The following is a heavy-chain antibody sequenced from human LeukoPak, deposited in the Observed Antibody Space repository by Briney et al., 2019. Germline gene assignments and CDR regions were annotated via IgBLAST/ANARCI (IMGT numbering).Heavy chain of an antibody. CDR3: ARWGSHRLTFGEFDA. D-gene: IGHD3-10*01. Sequence: SVKGRFTISRDNSKNTLYLQMNSLRPDDAAVYYCARWGSHRLTFGEFDAWGQGTLVTVSS. J-gene: IGHJ5*02. V-gene: IGHV3-30*01.